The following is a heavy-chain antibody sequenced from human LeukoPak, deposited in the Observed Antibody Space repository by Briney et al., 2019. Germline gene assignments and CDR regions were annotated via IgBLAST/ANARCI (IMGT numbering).Heavy chain of an antibody. CDR3: ARPNYYDSGGYLFDY. CDR2: IYPGDSDT. Sequence: GESLKISCKGSGYSFTSYWIGWVRQMPGKGLECMGIIYPGDSDTRYSPSFQGQVTISADKSIRTAYLQWSSLKASDTAMYYCARPNYYDSGGYLFDYWGQGTLVTVSS. CDR1: GYSFTSYW. V-gene: IGHV5-51*01. D-gene: IGHD3-22*01. J-gene: IGHJ4*02.